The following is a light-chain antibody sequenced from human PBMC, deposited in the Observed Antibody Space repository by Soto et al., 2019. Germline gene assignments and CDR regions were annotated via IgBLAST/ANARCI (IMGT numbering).Light chain of an antibody. CDR2: DAS. V-gene: IGKV3-11*01. Sequence: EIVLTQSPATLSLSPGERATLSCRASQSVSSSLAWYQQKPGQAPRLLIYDASTRATGIPARFSGSGSGTDFTLIISSIEAEDIAVYYCQQHSNWPPLTFGGGTKVEIK. CDR1: QSVSSS. J-gene: IGKJ4*01. CDR3: QQHSNWPPLT.